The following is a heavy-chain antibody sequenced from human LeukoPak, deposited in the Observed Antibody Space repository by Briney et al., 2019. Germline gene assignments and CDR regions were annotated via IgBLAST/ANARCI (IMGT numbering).Heavy chain of an antibody. CDR2: TYYRSKWYN. D-gene: IGHD6-13*01. V-gene: IGHV6-1*01. J-gene: IGHJ5*02. Sequence: SQTLSLTCASSGDSVSSNSAAWNWIRQSPSRGLDWLGRTYYRSKWYNDYAVSVKSRITINPDTSKNQFSLQLNSVTPEDPALYYCARVGAGYSSSWFYNWFDPWGQGTLVTVSS. CDR3: ARVGAGYSSSWFYNWFDP. CDR1: GDSVSSNSAA.